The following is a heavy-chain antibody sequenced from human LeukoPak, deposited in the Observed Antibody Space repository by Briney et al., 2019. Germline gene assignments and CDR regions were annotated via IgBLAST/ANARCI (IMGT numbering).Heavy chain of an antibody. CDR3: ARGLEVGYTGYESLHY. D-gene: IGHD5-12*01. CDR1: GGTFRNYA. Sequence: ASVKVSCKASGGTFRNYAISWVRQAPGQGLEWMGGIISMYDKTIHAEKFLGRVTITADESTNTAYMELTRLASEDTAVYYCARGLEVGYTGYESLHYWGQGTLVTVSS. V-gene: IGHV1-69*13. CDR2: IISMYDKT. J-gene: IGHJ4*02.